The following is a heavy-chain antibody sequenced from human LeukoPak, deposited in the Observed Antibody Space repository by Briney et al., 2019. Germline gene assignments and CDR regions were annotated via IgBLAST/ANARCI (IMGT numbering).Heavy chain of an antibody. V-gene: IGHV3-21*01. D-gene: IGHD2-2*02. CDR2: ISSSGSYI. CDR3: ARGLSSSTSCYTY. CDR1: GFTFSSYS. J-gene: IGHJ4*02. Sequence: GGSLRLSCAASGFTFSSYSMNWVRQAPGKGLEWVSSISSSGSYIYYADSVKGRFTISRDNAKNSLYLQMDSLRVEDTAVYYCARGLSSSTSCYTYWGQGTLVTVSS.